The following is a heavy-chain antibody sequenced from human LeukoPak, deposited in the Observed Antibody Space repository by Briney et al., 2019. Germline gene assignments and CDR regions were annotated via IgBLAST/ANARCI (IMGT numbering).Heavy chain of an antibody. CDR2: IYTSGST. V-gene: IGHV4-61*02. Sequence: SETLSLTCTVSGGSISSGSYYWSWIRQPAGKGLEWIGRIYTSGSTNYNPSLKSRVTISVDTSKNQFSLKLSSVTAADTAVYCARLVGSSWYHEVLRGRDYWGQGTLVTVSS. J-gene: IGHJ4*02. D-gene: IGHD6-13*01. CDR1: GGSISSGSYY. CDR3: ARLVGSSWYHEVLRGRDY.